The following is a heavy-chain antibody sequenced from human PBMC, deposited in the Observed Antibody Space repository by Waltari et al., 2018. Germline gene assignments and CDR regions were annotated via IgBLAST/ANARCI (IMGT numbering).Heavy chain of an antibody. V-gene: IGHV1-69*10. Sequence: QVQLVQSGAEVKKPGSSVKVSCKASGGTFSSYAISWVRQAPGQGLEWMGGIIPILGIANYAQKFQGRVTITADKSTSTAYMELSSLRSEDTAVYYCARGNVDWNYTSYFYSMDVWGKGTTVTVSS. J-gene: IGHJ6*03. CDR1: GGTFSSYA. D-gene: IGHD1-7*01. CDR3: ARGNVDWNYTSYFYSMDV. CDR2: IIPILGIA.